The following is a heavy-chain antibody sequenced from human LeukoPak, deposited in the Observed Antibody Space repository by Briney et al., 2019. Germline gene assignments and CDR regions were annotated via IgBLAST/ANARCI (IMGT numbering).Heavy chain of an antibody. CDR1: GFTFSSYW. D-gene: IGHD3-22*01. CDR2: IKKDGSEK. CDR3: ARDLSGYSPYFDY. J-gene: IGHJ4*02. Sequence: PGGSLRISCGASGFTFSSYWMSWVRQAPGKGLEWVANIKKDGSEKYYVDSVKGRFTISRDNAKNSLYLQMNSLRAEDTAVYYCARDLSGYSPYFDYWGKGTLVLVSS. V-gene: IGHV3-7*04.